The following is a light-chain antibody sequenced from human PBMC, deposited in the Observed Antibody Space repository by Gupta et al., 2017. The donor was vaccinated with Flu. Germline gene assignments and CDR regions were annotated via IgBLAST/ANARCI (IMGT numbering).Light chain of an antibody. V-gene: IGLV7-46*01. CDR2: DTS. CDR3: LLSYSGARGV. J-gene: IGLJ3*02. CDR1: TGAVTSGHY. Sequence: QAVVTQEPSLPVSPGGPVTLTCGSSTGAVTSGHYPYWFQQKPGQAPRTLIYDTSNKHSWTPARFSGSLLGGKAALTLSGAQPEDEAEYYCLLSYSGARGVFGGGTKLTVL.